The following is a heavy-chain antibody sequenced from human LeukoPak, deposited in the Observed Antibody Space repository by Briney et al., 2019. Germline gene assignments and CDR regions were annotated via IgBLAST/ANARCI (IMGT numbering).Heavy chain of an antibody. V-gene: IGHV3-30-3*01. Sequence: PGGSLRLSCAASGFTFSSYAMHWVRQAPGKGPEWVAVISYDGSNKYYADSVKGRFTISRDNSKNTLYLQMNSLRAEDTAVYYCAGEWQWLDYWGQGTLVTVSS. CDR3: AGEWQWLDY. J-gene: IGHJ4*02. CDR2: ISYDGSNK. D-gene: IGHD6-19*01. CDR1: GFTFSSYA.